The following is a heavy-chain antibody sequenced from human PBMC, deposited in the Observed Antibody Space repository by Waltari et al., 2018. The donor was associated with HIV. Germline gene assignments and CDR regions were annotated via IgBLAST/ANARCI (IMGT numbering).Heavy chain of an antibody. J-gene: IGHJ4*02. D-gene: IGHD1-26*01. CDR2: ISSSSYI. V-gene: IGHV3-21*01. CDR1: GFTFSSYS. Sequence: EVQLVESGGGLVKPGGSLRLSCAASGFTFSSYSMNWVRQAPGKGLEWVSSISSSSYIYYADSVKGRFTISRDNAKNSLYLQMNSLRAEDTAVYYCAKGGGTVGATEDYWGQGILVTVSS. CDR3: AKGGGTVGATEDY.